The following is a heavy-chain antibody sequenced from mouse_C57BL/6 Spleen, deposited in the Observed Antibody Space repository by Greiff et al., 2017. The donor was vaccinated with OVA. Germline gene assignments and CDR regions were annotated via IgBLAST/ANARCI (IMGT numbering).Heavy chain of an antibody. CDR3: ARTGLYAMDY. J-gene: IGHJ4*01. Sequence: VQRVESGPELVKPGASVKISCKASGYAFSSSWMNWVKQRPGKGLEWIGRLYPGDGDTNYNGKFKGKATLTADKSSSTAYMQLSSLTSEDSAVYFCARTGLYAMDYWGQGTSVTVSS. V-gene: IGHV1-82*01. CDR1: GYAFSSSW. CDR2: LYPGDGDT.